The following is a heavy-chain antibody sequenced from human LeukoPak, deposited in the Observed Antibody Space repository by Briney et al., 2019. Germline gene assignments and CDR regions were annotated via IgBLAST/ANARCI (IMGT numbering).Heavy chain of an antibody. CDR1: GFTVSSNY. CDR3: ARGRDGYSSSPIDY. D-gene: IGHD6-6*01. CDR2: IYSGGST. Sequence: PGGSLRLSCAASGFTVSSNYMSWVRQAPGMGLEWVSVIYSGGSTYYADSVKGRFTISRDNSKNTLYPQMNSLRAEDTAVYYCARGRDGYSSSPIDYWGQGTLVTVSS. V-gene: IGHV3-53*01. J-gene: IGHJ4*02.